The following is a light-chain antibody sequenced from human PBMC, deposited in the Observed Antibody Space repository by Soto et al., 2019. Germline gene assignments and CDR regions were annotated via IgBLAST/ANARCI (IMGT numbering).Light chain of an antibody. CDR3: QHYNSYSEA. V-gene: IGKV1-5*03. CDR1: QTIGTW. J-gene: IGKJ1*01. Sequence: IQISHSASTLSASVGARVANPRRASQTIGTWLAWYQQKPAKAPKLLIYKASTVNSGVPSRFSGSGSGTEFTLTISSLQPDDFATYYCQHYNSYSEAFGQGTKVDIK. CDR2: KAS.